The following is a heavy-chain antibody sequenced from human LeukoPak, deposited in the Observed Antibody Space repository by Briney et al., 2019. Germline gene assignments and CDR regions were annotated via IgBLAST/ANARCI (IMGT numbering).Heavy chain of an antibody. V-gene: IGHV4-34*01. CDR2: INHSGST. D-gene: IGHD3-16*01. CDR1: GGSFSGYY. J-gene: IGHJ4*02. Sequence: SETLSLTCAVYGGSFSGYYWSWIRQPPGKGLEWIGEINHSGSTNYNPSLKSRVIISVDTSKNQFSLKLSSVTAADTAVYYCAGGRAFGVLFDYWGQGTLVTVSS. CDR3: AGGRAFGVLFDY.